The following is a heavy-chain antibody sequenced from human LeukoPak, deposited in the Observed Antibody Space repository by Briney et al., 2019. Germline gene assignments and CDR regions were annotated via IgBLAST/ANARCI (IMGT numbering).Heavy chain of an antibody. V-gene: IGHV3-23*01. CDR3: AIRGYSYGRYYYYYMDV. D-gene: IGHD5-18*01. J-gene: IGHJ6*03. CDR2: ISGSGGST. Sequence: PGGSLRLSCAASGFTFSSYAMSWVRQAPGKGLEWVSAISGSGGSTYYADSVKGRFTISRDNSKNTLYLQMNSLRAEDTAVYYSAIRGYSYGRYYYYYMDVWGKGTTVTVSS. CDR1: GFTFSSYA.